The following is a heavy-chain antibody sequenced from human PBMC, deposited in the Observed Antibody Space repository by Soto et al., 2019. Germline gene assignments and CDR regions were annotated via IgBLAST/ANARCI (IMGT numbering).Heavy chain of an antibody. V-gene: IGHV3-48*02. J-gene: IGHJ5*02. CDR1: GFTFSSYS. CDR3: ARGSKNYDTNFDP. CDR2: ISSSSSTI. Sequence: PGGSLRLSCAASGFTFSSYSMNWVRQAPGKGLEWVSYISSSSSTIYYADSVKGRFTISSDNAKNSLYLQMNSLRDEDTAVYYCARGSKNYDTNFDPWGQGTLVTVSS. D-gene: IGHD3-22*01.